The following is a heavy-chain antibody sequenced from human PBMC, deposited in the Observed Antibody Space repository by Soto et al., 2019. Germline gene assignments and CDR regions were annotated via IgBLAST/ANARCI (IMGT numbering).Heavy chain of an antibody. CDR1: GFTFSSYA. D-gene: IGHD6-6*01. J-gene: IGHJ4*02. Sequence: EVQLLESWGGLVQPGGSLRLSCAASGFTFSSYAMSWVRQAPGKGLEWVSAISGSGGSTYYADSVKGRFTISRDNSKNTLYLQMNSLRAEDTAVYYCAKCPTRWYHSSSSGPYFDYWGQGTLVTVSS. CDR2: ISGSGGST. V-gene: IGHV3-23*01. CDR3: AKCPTRWYHSSSSGPYFDY.